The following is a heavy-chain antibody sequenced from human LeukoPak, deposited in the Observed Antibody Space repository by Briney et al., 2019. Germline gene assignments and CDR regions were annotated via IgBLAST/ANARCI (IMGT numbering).Heavy chain of an antibody. Sequence: PSETLSLTCAVYDGAFSDYYWSWIRQPPGKGLEWIGGINHSGNTNYRPSLKSRVTISVDTSKKQFSLNVTSVTAADTAVYYCARALGSYSGYDYYWFDPWGQGTLVTVSS. CDR2: INHSGNT. J-gene: IGHJ5*02. D-gene: IGHD5-12*01. CDR1: DGAFSDYY. V-gene: IGHV4-34*01. CDR3: ARALGSYSGYDYYWFDP.